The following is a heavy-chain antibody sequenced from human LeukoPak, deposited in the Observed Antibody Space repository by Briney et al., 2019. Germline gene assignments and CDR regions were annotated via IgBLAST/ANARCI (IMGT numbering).Heavy chain of an antibody. V-gene: IGHV3-23*01. CDR2: ISGSGGSI. Sequence: GGSLRLSCAASGFTFNNYAMAWVRQAPEKGLEWVSAISGSGGSIYYADSVKGRFTISRDNSKNTLYLQMNSLRAEDTAVYYCAYPGPAFDIWGQGTMVTVSS. CDR3: AYPGPAFDI. CDR1: GFTFNNYA. J-gene: IGHJ3*02.